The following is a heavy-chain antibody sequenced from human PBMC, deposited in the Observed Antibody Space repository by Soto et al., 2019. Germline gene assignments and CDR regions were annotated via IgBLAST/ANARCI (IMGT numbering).Heavy chain of an antibody. D-gene: IGHD3-3*01. J-gene: IGHJ5*02. CDR3: ARDGVVRNNWFDP. Sequence: SETLSLTCRVSDGSMNSDSYYWSWIRQPPGKGLEWIGYIYYSGSTNYNPSLKSRVTISVDTSKNQFSLKLSSVTAADTAVYYCARDGVVRNNWFDPWGQGTLVT. CDR2: IYYSGST. CDR1: DGSMNSDSYY. V-gene: IGHV4-61*01.